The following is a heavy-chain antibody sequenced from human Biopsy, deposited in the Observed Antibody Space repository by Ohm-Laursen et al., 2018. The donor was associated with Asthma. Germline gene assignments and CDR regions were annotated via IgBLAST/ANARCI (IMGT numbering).Heavy chain of an antibody. CDR2: ISYDGSSI. CDR1: RFTYE. Sequence: SLRLSCAAPRFTYEMHWVRQAPGKGLEWVAVISYDGSSIYYADSVKGRFTISRDNSKNTLSLQMNSLTAEDTAVYYCAREGVAGAHIEDWGQGTLVTVSS. J-gene: IGHJ4*02. V-gene: IGHV3-30-3*01. CDR3: AREGVAGAHIED. D-gene: IGHD6-19*01.